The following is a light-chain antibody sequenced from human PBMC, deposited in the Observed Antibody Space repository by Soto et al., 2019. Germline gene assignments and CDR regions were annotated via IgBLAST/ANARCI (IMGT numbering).Light chain of an antibody. J-gene: IGLJ1*01. CDR1: SSDVGGYNY. Sequence: SALTQPASVSGSPGQPITLSCTGTSSDVGGYNYVSWYQQHPGKAPKLIIYEVSNRPSGVSNRFSGSKSDNTASLTISGLQAEDEADYYCSSYTSSNTYVFGTGTKLTVL. CDR2: EVS. CDR3: SSYTSSNTYV. V-gene: IGLV2-14*01.